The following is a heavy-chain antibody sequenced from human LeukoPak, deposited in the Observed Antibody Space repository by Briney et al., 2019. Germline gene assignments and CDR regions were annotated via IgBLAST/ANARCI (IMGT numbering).Heavy chain of an antibody. D-gene: IGHD6-19*01. CDR1: GDSVSSNSAA. CDR3: ARDGPSSGWYPGTYYFDY. J-gene: IGHJ4*02. CDR2: TYYRSKWYN. V-gene: IGHV6-1*01. Sequence: SQTLSLTCAISGDSVSSNSAAWNWIRQSPSRGLEWLGRTYYRSKWYNDYAVSVKSRITINPDTSKNQFSLQLNSVPPEDTAVYYCARDGPSSGWYPGTYYFDYWGQGTLVTVSS.